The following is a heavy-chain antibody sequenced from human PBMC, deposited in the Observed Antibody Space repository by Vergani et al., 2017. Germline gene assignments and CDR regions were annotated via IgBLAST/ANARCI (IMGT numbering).Heavy chain of an antibody. CDR1: GFTFSACP. J-gene: IGHJ3*01. D-gene: IGHD2-2*01. V-gene: IGHV3-23*04. Sequence: VQLVESGGNVVQSGTSLRLSCAASGFTFSACPMTWVRQAPGKGLEWVSAISARYPSTYYADSVKGRFTISRDNSKNMLYLQMNSLRAEDTAVYYCAREYSSTSGRAFDFWGQGTKVTVSS. CDR3: AREYSSTSGRAFDF. CDR2: ISARYPST.